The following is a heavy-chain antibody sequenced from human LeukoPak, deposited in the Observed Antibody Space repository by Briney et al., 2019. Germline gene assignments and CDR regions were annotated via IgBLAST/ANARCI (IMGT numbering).Heavy chain of an antibody. V-gene: IGHV3-53*01. D-gene: IGHD3-22*01. J-gene: IGHJ4*02. Sequence: GGTLRLSCAASGFTVSSNYMTWVRQAPGKGLEWVSVIYSAGSTYYADSVKGRFTISRDNSKNTLYLQMNSLRAEDTAVYYCARGTSSGYFQLYFDYWGQGTLVTVSS. CDR2: IYSAGST. CDR1: GFTVSSNY. CDR3: ARGTSSGYFQLYFDY.